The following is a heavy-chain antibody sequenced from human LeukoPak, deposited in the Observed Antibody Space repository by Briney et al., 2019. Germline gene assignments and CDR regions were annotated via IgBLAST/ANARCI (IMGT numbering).Heavy chain of an antibody. D-gene: IGHD6-13*01. V-gene: IGHV1-2*02. CDR1: GYTFTDYY. J-gene: IGHJ4*02. CDR3: AREEVIAAAGPTLDY. Sequence: ALVKVSCKASGYTFTDYYMHWVRQAPGQGLEWMGWINPNSGGTNYAQKFQGRVTMTRDTSISTAYMELSRLRSDDTAVFYCAREEVIAAAGPTLDYWGQGALVTVPS. CDR2: INPNSGGT.